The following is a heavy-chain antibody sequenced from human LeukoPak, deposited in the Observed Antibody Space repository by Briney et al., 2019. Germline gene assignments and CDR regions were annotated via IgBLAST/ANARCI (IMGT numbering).Heavy chain of an antibody. V-gene: IGHV3-23*01. CDR1: GFTSSSYA. Sequence: TGGSLRLSCAASGFTSSSYAMSWVRQAPGKGLEWVSAISGSGGSTYYADSVKGRFTISRDNSKNTLYLQMNSLRAEDTAVYYCAKKLLWFGERAFDIWGQGTMVTVSS. CDR2: ISGSGGST. J-gene: IGHJ3*02. D-gene: IGHD3-10*01. CDR3: AKKLLWFGERAFDI.